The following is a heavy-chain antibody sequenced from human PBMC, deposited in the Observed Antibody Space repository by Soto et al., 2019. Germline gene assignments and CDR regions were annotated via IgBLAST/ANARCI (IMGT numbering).Heavy chain of an antibody. CDR2: ISWNGNNI. D-gene: IGHD2-2*01. J-gene: IGHJ6*02. Sequence: SLRLSCAASGFTFDDHAMHWVRRVPGRGLEWVSSISWNGNNIYYADSVEGRFTISRDNAKNSLYLQMNSLRAEDTAVYYCARDYCSSTSCYGFYYGMDVWGQGTKVTVSS. CDR1: GFTFDDHA. CDR3: ARDYCSSTSCYGFYYGMDV. V-gene: IGHV3-9*01.